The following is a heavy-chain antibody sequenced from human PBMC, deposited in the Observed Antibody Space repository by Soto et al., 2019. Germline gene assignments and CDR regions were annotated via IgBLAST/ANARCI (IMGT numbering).Heavy chain of an antibody. V-gene: IGHV3-30*03. D-gene: IGHD6-6*01. J-gene: IGHJ4*02. CDR2: ISYDGSDK. CDR1: GFTFNSYG. Sequence: QVQLVESGGGVVQPGRSLRLSCAASGFTFNSYGMHWVRHAPGKGLEWVALISYDGSDKYYPDSVKDRFTISRDNSNNTLYLQMNSLSPEDTAVYYCATELGQGNISDSWGKGNLVTVSS. CDR3: ATELGQGNISDS.